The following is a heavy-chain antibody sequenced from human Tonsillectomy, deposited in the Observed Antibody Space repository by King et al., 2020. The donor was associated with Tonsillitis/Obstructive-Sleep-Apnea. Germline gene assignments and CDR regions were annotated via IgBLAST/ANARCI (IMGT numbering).Heavy chain of an antibody. CDR2: INHSGST. CDR3: ARGGNYDFWSGYYYYYYKDV. D-gene: IGHD3-3*01. Sequence: QVQLQQWGAGLLKPSETLSLTCAVYGGSFSGYYWSWIRQPPGKGLEWIGEINHSGSTNYNPSLKSRVTISVDTSKNQFSLKLSSVTAADTAVYYCARGGNYDFWSGYYYYYYKDVWGKGTTVTVSS. J-gene: IGHJ6*03. CDR1: GGSFSGYY. V-gene: IGHV4-34*01.